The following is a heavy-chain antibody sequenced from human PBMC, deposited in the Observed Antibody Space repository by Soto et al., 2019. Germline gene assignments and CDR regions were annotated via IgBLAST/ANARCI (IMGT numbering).Heavy chain of an antibody. V-gene: IGHV3-23*01. CDR3: AKDRVIGVYANEVLWFDP. CDR1: GFTFSSYA. CDR2: ISGSGGST. J-gene: IGHJ5*02. Sequence: GGSLRLSCAASGFTFSSYAMSWVRQAPGKGLEWVSAISGSGGSTYYADSVKGRFTISRDNSKNTLYLQMNSLRAEDTAVYYCAKDRVIGVYANEVLWFDPWGQGTLVTVSS. D-gene: IGHD2-8*01.